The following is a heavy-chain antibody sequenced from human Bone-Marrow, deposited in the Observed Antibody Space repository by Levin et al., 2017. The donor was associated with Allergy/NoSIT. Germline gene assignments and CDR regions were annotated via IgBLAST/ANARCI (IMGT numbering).Heavy chain of an antibody. CDR1: GFAFRSYD. J-gene: IGHJ6*02. CDR3: ARGRAGTTTMDV. CDR2: IGTAGDT. V-gene: IGHV3-13*01. Sequence: RPGGSLRLSCEASGFAFRSYDMHWVRQPTGKGLEWVSVIGTAGDTYYPGSVRGRFTISRENARNSLFLQMNSLRAGDTAVYYCARGRAGTTTMDVWGQGTTVTVSS. D-gene: IGHD1-7*01.